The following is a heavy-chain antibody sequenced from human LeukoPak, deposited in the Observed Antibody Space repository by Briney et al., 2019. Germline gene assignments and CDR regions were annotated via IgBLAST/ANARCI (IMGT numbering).Heavy chain of an antibody. Sequence: ASVKASCKASGYTFTSYDINWLRQATGQGLEWMGWMNPNSGNTGYAQKFQGRVTITRNTSISTAYMELSSLRSEDTAVYYCARGYYYYYMDVWGKGTTVTVSS. V-gene: IGHV1-8*03. J-gene: IGHJ6*03. CDR2: MNPNSGNT. CDR1: GYTFTSYD. CDR3: ARGYYYYYMDV.